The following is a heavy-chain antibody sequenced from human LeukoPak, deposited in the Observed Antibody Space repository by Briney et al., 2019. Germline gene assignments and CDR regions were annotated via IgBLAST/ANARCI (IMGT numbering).Heavy chain of an antibody. CDR2: IYPGDSDT. D-gene: IGHD3-22*01. J-gene: IGHJ3*02. V-gene: IGHV5-51*01. CDR3: ARQDYYYDSSGYYFYAFDI. CDR1: GYSFTSYW. Sequence: GESLKISCKGSGYSFTSYWIDWVRQMPGKGLEWMGIIYPGDSDTRYSPSFQDQVTISADKSISTAYLQWSSLKASDTAIYYCARQDYYYDSSGYYFYAFDIWGQGTMVTVSS.